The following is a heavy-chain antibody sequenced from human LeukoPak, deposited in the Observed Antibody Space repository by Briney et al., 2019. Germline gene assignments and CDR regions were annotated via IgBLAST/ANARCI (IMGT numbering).Heavy chain of an antibody. CDR3: ARADYDFWSGPFDY. CDR1: GGSLSSGGYY. J-gene: IGHJ4*02. CDR2: IYYSGST. V-gene: IGHV4-31*03. Sequence: PSQTLFLTCTVSGGSLSSGGYYWGWIRQQPGKGLEWFGYIYYSGSTYYNPSLKSRVTISVDTSKNQFSLKLSSVTAADTAVYYCARADYDFWSGPFDYWGQGTLVTVSS. D-gene: IGHD3-3*01.